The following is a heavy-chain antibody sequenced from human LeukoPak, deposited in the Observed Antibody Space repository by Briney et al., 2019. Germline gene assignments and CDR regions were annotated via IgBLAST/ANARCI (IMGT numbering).Heavy chain of an antibody. Sequence: ASVKVSCKASGYTFTGYFVHWVRLAPGHGLEWMGWISPNSGGTNYAQKFQGRVTMTRDTSISTAYMELSRLTSDDTAVYYCARNFGGSSRYFDYWGQGTLVSVSS. V-gene: IGHV1-2*02. CDR3: ARNFGGSSRYFDY. CDR1: GYTFTGYF. CDR2: ISPNSGGT. D-gene: IGHD4-23*01. J-gene: IGHJ4*02.